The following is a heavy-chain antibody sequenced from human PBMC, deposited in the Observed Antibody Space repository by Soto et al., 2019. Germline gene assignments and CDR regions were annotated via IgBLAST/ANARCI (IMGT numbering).Heavy chain of an antibody. CDR1: GLSFSGYY. CDR2: INHSGST. CDR3: ATGRGTVTTRTMDY. V-gene: IGHV4-34*01. J-gene: IGHJ4*02. D-gene: IGHD4-4*01. Sequence: SETLSLTCAVYGLSFSGYYWSWIRQPPGKGLEWIGEINHSGSTNYNPSLKSRVTISVDTSKNQFSLKLSSVTAADTAVYYCATGRGTVTTRTMDYWGQGTLVTVSS.